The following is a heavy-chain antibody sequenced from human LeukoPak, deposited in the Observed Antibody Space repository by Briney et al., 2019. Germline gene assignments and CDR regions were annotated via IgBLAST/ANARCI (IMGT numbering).Heavy chain of an antibody. CDR3: ARATNYYDSSGYQLGGY. Sequence: GGSLRLSCAASGFTVSSTYVSWVRQAPGKGLEWVAVISYDGSNKYYADSVKGRFTISRDNSKNTLYLQMNSLRAEDTAVYYCARATNYYDSSGYQLGGYWGRGTLVTVSS. CDR2: ISYDGSNK. D-gene: IGHD3-22*01. J-gene: IGHJ4*02. CDR1: GFTVSSTY. V-gene: IGHV3-30-3*01.